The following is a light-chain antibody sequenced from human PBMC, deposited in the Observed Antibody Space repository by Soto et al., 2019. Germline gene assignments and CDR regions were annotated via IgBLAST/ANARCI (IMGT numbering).Light chain of an antibody. Sequence: DIQMTQSPSSLSASVGDRVTITCRASQSISSYLNWYQQKPGKAPKLLIYAASSLQSGVPSRFSGSGSGTDVPLTISSPQPEDFATYYCQQSYSTPLTFGGGTKVEIK. CDR1: QSISSY. CDR2: AAS. CDR3: QQSYSTPLT. V-gene: IGKV1-39*01. J-gene: IGKJ4*01.